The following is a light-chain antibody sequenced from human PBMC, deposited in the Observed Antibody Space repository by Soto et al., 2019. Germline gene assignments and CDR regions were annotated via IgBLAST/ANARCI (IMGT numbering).Light chain of an antibody. CDR3: SSYTSSSTLV. CDR1: SSAVGGYNY. J-gene: IGLJ2*01. V-gene: IGLV2-14*01. Sequence: QSALTQPASVSGSPGQSITISCTGTSSAVGGYNYVSWYQQHPGKAPKLMIYDVSNRPSGVSNRFSGSKSGNTASLTISGLQAEDEADYYCSSYTSSSTLVFGGGTKVTVL. CDR2: DVS.